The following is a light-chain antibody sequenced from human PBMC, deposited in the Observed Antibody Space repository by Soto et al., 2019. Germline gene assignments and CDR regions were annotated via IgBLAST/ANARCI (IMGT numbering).Light chain of an antibody. Sequence: QPVLSQPPSASGTPGQRVTISCSGGSANIGEKTVSWYQQFPGTAPTLLIYDDDQRPSGVPDRFSGSKSGTSVSLAISGLRSDDEATYYCAAWDDSLDDPIIFGGGTKLTVL. J-gene: IGLJ2*01. CDR3: AAWDDSLDDPII. CDR1: SANIGEKT. CDR2: DDD. V-gene: IGLV1-44*01.